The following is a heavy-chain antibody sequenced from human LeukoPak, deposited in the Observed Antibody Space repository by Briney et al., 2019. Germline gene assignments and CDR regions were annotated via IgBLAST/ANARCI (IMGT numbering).Heavy chain of an antibody. CDR1: GYTFTNHA. J-gene: IGHJ5*02. Sequence: ASVKVSCKASGYTFTNHAIVWVRQAPGQGLEWMGWVSAYNANTNYAQKFQGRVTMTTDTSTSTAYMELRSLRSDDTAMYYCVRTSYYYGPNWFDPWGQGTLVTVSS. D-gene: IGHD3-10*01. CDR3: VRTSYYYGPNWFDP. CDR2: VSAYNANT. V-gene: IGHV1-18*01.